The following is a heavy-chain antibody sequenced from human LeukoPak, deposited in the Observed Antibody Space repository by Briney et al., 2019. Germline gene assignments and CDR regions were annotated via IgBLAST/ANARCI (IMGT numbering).Heavy chain of an antibody. CDR1: GYTFTGYY. D-gene: IGHD3-10*01. Sequence: ASVKVSCKASGYTFTGYYMHWVRQAPGEGLERMGWINPNSGGTNYARKFQGRVTMTRDTSISTAYMELSRLRSDDTAVYYCAREVETHGEATRYFDLWGRGTLVTVSS. CDR3: AREVETHGEATRYFDL. CDR2: INPNSGGT. J-gene: IGHJ2*01. V-gene: IGHV1-2*02.